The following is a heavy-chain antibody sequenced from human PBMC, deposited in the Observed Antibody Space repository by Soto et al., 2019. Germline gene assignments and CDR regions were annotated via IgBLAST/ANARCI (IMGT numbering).Heavy chain of an antibody. V-gene: IGHV6-1*01. CDR1: GDSVSSNSAA. Sequence: SQTLSLTCAISGDSVSSNSAAWNWIRQSPSRGPEWLGRTYYRSKWYNDYAVSVKSRITINPDTSKNQFSLQLNSVTPEDTAVYYCARGAYYYDSSGKSYYYYGMDVWGQGTTVTVSS. CDR3: ARGAYYYDSSGKSYYYYGMDV. D-gene: IGHD3-22*01. J-gene: IGHJ6*02. CDR2: TYYRSKWYN.